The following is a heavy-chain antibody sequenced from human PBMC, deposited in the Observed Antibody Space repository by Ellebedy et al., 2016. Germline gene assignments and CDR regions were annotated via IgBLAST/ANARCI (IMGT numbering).Heavy chain of an antibody. D-gene: IGHD2-21*01. V-gene: IGHV1-8*02. CDR3: ARGVMRF. J-gene: IGHJ4*02. CDR1: GYTFTSYY. CDR2: MNPNSGNT. Sequence: ASVKVSCKASGYTFTSYYMHWVRQAPGQGLEWMGWMNPNSGNTGYAQKFQGRVTMTRNTSISTAYMELSSLRSEDTAVYYCARGVMRFWGQGTLVTVSS.